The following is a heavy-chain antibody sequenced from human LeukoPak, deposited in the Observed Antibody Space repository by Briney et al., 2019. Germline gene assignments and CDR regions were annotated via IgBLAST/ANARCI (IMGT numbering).Heavy chain of an antibody. CDR3: ASCPDGGGVAVAN. J-gene: IGHJ4*02. D-gene: IGHD6-19*01. CDR1: GGSISSYY. CDR2: IYTSGGT. V-gene: IGHV4-4*07. Sequence: SETLSLTCTVSGGSISSYYWSWIRQPAGKGLEWIGRIYTSGGTTYNPSLKGRVTMSVDTSKNQFSLKLSSVTAADTAVYYCASCPDGGGVAVANWGQGTLVTVSS.